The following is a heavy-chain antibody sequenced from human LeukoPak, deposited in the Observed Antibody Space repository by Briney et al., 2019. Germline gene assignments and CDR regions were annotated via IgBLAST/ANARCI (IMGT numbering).Heavy chain of an antibody. J-gene: IGHJ6*03. CDR3: ASGGSSSSYYYYMDV. D-gene: IGHD6-6*01. CDR2: INHSGST. Sequence: SETLSLTCAVYGGSFSGYYWSWIRQPPGKGLEWIGEINHSGSTNYNPSLKSRVTISVDTSKNQFSLKLSSVTAADTAVYYCASGGSSSSYYYYMDVWGKGTTVTVSS. CDR1: GGSFSGYY. V-gene: IGHV4-34*01.